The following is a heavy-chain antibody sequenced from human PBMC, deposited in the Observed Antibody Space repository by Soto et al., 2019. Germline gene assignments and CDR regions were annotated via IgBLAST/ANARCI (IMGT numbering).Heavy chain of an antibody. J-gene: IGHJ6*03. CDR1: GFTVSSNY. D-gene: IGHD2-2*03. V-gene: IGHV3-66*01. CDR2: VYSGGNA. CDR3: ARWMENYYYYIDV. Sequence: EMQLVESGGGLVQPGGSLRLSCAASGFTVSSNYMGWVRQAPGKGLEGVSVVYSGGNAYYADSVKDRFVASRDNSKNKLYLHMNSLSDEDPAVYYCARWMENYYYYIDVWGKGTTVTVSS.